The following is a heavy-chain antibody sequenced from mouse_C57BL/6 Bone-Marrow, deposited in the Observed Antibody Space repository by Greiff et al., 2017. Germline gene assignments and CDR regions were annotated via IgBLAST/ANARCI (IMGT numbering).Heavy chain of an antibody. CDR2: ISNGGGST. CDR1: GFNFSDYY. Sequence: EVKLMESGGGLVQPGGSLKLSCAASGFNFSDYYMYWVRQTPEKRLEWVAYISNGGGSTYYPDTVKGRFTIYRDNAKNTLYLHMSRLKSDDTAMYYCAIQAITTLVQRGYAMDYWGQGTSVTVSS. D-gene: IGHD1-1*01. CDR3: AIQAITTLVQRGYAMDY. J-gene: IGHJ4*01. V-gene: IGHV5-12*01.